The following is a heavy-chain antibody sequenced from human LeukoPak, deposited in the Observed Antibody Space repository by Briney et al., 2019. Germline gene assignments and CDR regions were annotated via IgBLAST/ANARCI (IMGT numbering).Heavy chain of an antibody. J-gene: IGHJ6*02. CDR1: GYTFTSYG. Sequence: GASVKVSCKASGYTFTSYGISWVRQAPGQGLEWMGWISAYNGNTNYAQKLQGRVTMTTDTSTSTAYMELRSLRSDDTAVYYCAREPPGYCSSTSCPGGYYYGMDVWGQGTTVTASS. V-gene: IGHV1-18*01. CDR2: ISAYNGNT. D-gene: IGHD2-2*01. CDR3: AREPPGYCSSTSCPGGYYYGMDV.